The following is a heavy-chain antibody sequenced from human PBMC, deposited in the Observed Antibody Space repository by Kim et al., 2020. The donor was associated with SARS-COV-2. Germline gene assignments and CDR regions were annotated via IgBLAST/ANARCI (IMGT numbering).Heavy chain of an antibody. D-gene: IGHD4-4*01. J-gene: IGHJ4*02. Sequence: GGSLRLSCAASGFTFSSYEMNWVRQAPGKGLEWVSYIIGSGTTIYYADSVRGRFTISRDNDKNSLYLQMNSLRAEDTAVYYCARGQNYSRFDYWGQGTLVTVSS. CDR3: ARGQNYSRFDY. V-gene: IGHV3-48*03. CDR1: GFTFSSYE. CDR2: IIGSGTTI.